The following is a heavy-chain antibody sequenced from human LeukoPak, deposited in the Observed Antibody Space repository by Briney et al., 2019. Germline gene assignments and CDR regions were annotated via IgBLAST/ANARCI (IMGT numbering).Heavy chain of an antibody. V-gene: IGHV3-48*01. D-gene: IGHD3-22*01. J-gene: IGHJ4*02. CDR1: GFTFSSYS. CDR2: ISSSSSTI. CDR3: ARDRGCYLSDY. Sequence: GGSLRLSCAASGFTFSSYSMNWVRQAPGKGLEWVSYISSSSSTIYYADSVKGRFTISRDNAKNSLYLQMNSLRAEDTPVYYCARDRGCYLSDYWGQGTLVTVSS.